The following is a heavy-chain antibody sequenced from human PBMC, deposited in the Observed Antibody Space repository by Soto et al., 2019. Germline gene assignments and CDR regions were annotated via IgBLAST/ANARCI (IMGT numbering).Heavy chain of an antibody. Sequence: ASVKVSCKASGYPFPSYGISWVRQAPGQGLVWMGWISAYNGNTNYAQKVPGRVTMTTDTSTSTAYMELRSLRSDDTAVYYCARIWYCGGDCYSDGFDLWGQGTMVTVSS. CDR3: ARIWYCGGDCYSDGFDL. CDR1: GYPFPSYG. CDR2: ISAYNGNT. V-gene: IGHV1-18*01. J-gene: IGHJ3*01. D-gene: IGHD2-21*02.